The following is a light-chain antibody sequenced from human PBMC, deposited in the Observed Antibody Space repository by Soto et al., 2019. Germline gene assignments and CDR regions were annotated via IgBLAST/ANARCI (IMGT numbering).Light chain of an antibody. V-gene: IGKV3-11*01. Sequence: EIVLTQSPATLSLSPGERATLSCRASQSVSSYLAWYQQKPGQAPRLLIYDASNRATGIPARFSGSGSGTDFTLTISSLEPEDFAVYDCQQLSNWPFRFTFGPGTKVDIK. CDR3: QQLSNWPFRFT. CDR2: DAS. CDR1: QSVSSY. J-gene: IGKJ3*01.